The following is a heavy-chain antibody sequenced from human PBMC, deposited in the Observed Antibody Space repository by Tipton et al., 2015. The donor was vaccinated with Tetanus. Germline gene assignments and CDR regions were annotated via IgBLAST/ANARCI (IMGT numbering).Heavy chain of an antibody. CDR2: IYPGDSET. J-gene: IGHJ4*01. CDR3: ARHLNPYNSHWYVDF. CDR1: GYNFPNNW. V-gene: IGHV5-51*01. Sequence: VQLVQSGAEVRKPGESLKISCKASGYNFPNNWIGWVRQMPGKGLEWIGVIYPGDSETSYSPSFQGQVTISADNSVYTADLQWSSLKASDTAIYFCARHLNPYNSHWYVDFWGHGTLVTVSS. D-gene: IGHD2/OR15-2a*01.